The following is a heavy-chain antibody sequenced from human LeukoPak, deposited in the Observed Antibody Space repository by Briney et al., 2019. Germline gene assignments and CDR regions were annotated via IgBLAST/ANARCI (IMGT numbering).Heavy chain of an antibody. J-gene: IGHJ4*02. CDR3: ARVVAAAGKILDY. CDR1: GYTFTSYA. V-gene: IGHV7-4-1*02. D-gene: IGHD6-13*01. Sequence: ASVKVSCKASGYTFTSYAMNWVRQAPGQGPEWMGWINTNTGNPTYAQGFTGRFVLSLDTSVSTAYLQISSLKAEDTAVYYCARVVAAAGKILDYWGQGTLVTVSS. CDR2: INTNTGNP.